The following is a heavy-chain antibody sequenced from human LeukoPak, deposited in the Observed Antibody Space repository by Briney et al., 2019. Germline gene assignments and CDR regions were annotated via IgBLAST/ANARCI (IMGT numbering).Heavy chain of an antibody. D-gene: IGHD3-10*01. Sequence: PGGSLRLSCVASGFSFSTSWMHWARQDAGRGLVWVSRISGDGTTTTYADSVKGRFTISRDNAKNTVFLQMNSLSTEDTAVYYCARGGSPFYWGQGSLVTVSP. CDR1: GFSFSTSW. V-gene: IGHV3-74*03. CDR3: ARGGSPFY. CDR2: ISGDGTTT. J-gene: IGHJ4*02.